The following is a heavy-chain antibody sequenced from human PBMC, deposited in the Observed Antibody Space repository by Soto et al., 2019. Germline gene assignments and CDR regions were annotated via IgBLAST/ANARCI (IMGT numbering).Heavy chain of an antibody. CDR2: IWYDGSNK. CDR1: GFTFSSYG. CDR3: ARGPREYYFGY. D-gene: IGHD3-10*01. Sequence: QVQLVESGGGVVQPGRSLRLSCAASGFTFSSYGMHWVRQAPGKGLEWVAVIWYDGSNKYYADSVKGRFTISRDNSKNTLYLQMNSLRAEDTAVYYCARGPREYYFGYWGQGTLVTVSS. J-gene: IGHJ4*02. V-gene: IGHV3-33*01.